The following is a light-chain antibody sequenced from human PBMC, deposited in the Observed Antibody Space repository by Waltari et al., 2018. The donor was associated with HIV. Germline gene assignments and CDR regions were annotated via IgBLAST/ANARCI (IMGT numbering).Light chain of an antibody. J-gene: IGLJ3*02. Sequence: NFMLTQPHSVSASPGETVTISCTHSSGSVAANFVQWFQQRPGSSPTTVIYADNERPSGVPVRFSGSIDSSSSSASFTAFLTISGLTTEDEAVYYCQSYDSDSLVFGGGTRLTVL. CDR2: ADN. CDR1: SGSVAANF. V-gene: IGLV6-57*01. CDR3: QSYDSDSLV.